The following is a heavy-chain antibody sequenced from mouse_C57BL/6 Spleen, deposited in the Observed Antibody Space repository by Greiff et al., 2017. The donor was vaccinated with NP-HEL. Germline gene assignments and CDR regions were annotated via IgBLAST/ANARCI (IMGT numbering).Heavy chain of an antibody. J-gene: IGHJ4*01. Sequence: QVQLQQSGAELARPGASVKMSCKASGYTFTSYTMHWVKQRPGQGLEWIGYINPSSGYTKYNQKFKDKATLTADKSYSTAYMQLSSLTSEDSAVYYCARGGGYYYAMDYWGQGTSVTVSS. CDR3: ARGGGYYYAMDY. V-gene: IGHV1-4*01. CDR2: INPSSGYT. CDR1: GYTFTSYT.